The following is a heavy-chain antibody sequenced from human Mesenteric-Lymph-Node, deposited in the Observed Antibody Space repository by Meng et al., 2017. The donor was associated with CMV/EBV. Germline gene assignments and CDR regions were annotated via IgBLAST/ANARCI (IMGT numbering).Heavy chain of an antibody. CDR1: GFTFSNYA. J-gene: IGHJ4*02. CDR2: ISGSGITT. Sequence: ELQSLATEGGLVQPEGSLILSCAASGFTFSNYAMSWVRQAPGKGLEWVSSISGSGITTYYADSVKGRFTISRDNSKDTLYLEMNSLRAEDTAVYYCAKDQGFSAASGGDQGTLVTVSS. V-gene: IGHV3-23*01. CDR3: AKDQGFSAASG. D-gene: IGHD6-13*01.